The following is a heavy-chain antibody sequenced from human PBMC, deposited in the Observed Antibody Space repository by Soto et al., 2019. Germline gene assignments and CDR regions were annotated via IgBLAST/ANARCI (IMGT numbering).Heavy chain of an antibody. CDR2: IIPIFGTA. D-gene: IGHD3-3*01. Sequence: QVQLVQSGAEVKKPGSSVKVSCKASGGTFSSYAISWVRQAPGQGLEWMGGIIPIFGTANYAQKFQGRVTITADESTSTAYMELSSLRSEDTAVYYCARDVLYYDFWSGYSFDYWGQGTLVTVSS. J-gene: IGHJ4*02. CDR3: ARDVLYYDFWSGYSFDY. CDR1: GGTFSSYA. V-gene: IGHV1-69*01.